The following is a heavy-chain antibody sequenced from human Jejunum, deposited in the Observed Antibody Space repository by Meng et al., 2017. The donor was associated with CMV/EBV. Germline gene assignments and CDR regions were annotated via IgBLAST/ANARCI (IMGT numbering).Heavy chain of an antibody. V-gene: IGHV1-46*01. CDR1: GSTFTNYF. CDR3: VRGTRFFGELGGDF. D-gene: IGHD3-10*01. CDR2: IHPSDDTP. Sequence: GSTFTNYFIHWVRQAPGQGIEWMGIIHPSDDTPIYAHKFHGRVIMTRDTSTSTVYMEMSSLRSDDTAVYYCVRGTRFFGELGGDFWGQGALVTVSS. J-gene: IGHJ4*02.